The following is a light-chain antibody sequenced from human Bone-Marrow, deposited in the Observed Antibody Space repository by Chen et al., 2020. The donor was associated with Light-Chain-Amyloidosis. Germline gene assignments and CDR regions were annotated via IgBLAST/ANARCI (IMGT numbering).Light chain of an antibody. V-gene: IGLV3-21*02. CDR2: DDS. CDR1: NIGSTS. J-gene: IGLJ3*02. CDR3: QVWDRSSDRPV. Sequence: SYVLTQPSSVSVAPGQTATIACGGNNIGSTSVHWYQQTPGQAPLLVVYDDSDRPSGTPERLSGSNFGNTATLTISRVEAGDEADYYCQVWDRSSDRPVFGGGTKLTVL.